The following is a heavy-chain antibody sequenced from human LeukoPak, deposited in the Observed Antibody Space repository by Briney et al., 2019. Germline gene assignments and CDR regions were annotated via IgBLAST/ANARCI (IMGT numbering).Heavy chain of an antibody. CDR3: TTVTGSPDLDY. J-gene: IGHJ4*02. Sequence: GGSLRLSCTASGFTFGDYAMSWVRQAPGKGLEWVGFIRSKAYGGTTEYAASVKGRFTISRDDSKSIAYLQMNSLKTEDTAVYYCTTVTGSPDLDYWGQGTLVTVSS. V-gene: IGHV3-49*04. CDR1: GFTFGDYA. CDR2: IRSKAYGGTT. D-gene: IGHD1-14*01.